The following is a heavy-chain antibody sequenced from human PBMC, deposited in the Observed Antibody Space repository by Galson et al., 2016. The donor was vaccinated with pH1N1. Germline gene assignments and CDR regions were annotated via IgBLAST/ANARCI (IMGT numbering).Heavy chain of an antibody. Sequence: SVKVSCKASGDTFNYYTINWVRQAPGQGLQWMGRIIPVLGLPTYAQTFQGRVTISADKSTTTVHMHLSSLRSEDTAVYYCARDGDGYYMDVWGKGTTVIVSS. D-gene: IGHD7-27*01. CDR1: GDTFNYYT. J-gene: IGHJ6*03. CDR2: IIPVLGLP. CDR3: ARDGDGYYMDV. V-gene: IGHV1-69*04.